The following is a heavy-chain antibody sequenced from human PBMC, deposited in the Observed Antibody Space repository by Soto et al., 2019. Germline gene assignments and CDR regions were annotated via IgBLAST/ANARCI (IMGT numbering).Heavy chain of an antibody. D-gene: IGHD2-2*01. V-gene: IGHV1-69*01. CDR3: ARDMIPAAISYRYYAMDV. Sequence: QVQLVQSGAEVKKPGSSVKVSCKASGGTFSNYAFSWVXXVPGQGLEWMGGIIPIFETTNYAQKFQGRVTITADESTSTTYMELSSLSSEDTAVFFCARDMIPAAISYRYYAMDVWGQGTTVTVSS. CDR2: IIPIFETT. CDR1: GGTFSNYA. J-gene: IGHJ6*02.